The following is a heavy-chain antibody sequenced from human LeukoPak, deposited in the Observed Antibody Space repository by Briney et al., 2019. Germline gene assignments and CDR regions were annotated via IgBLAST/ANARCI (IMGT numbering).Heavy chain of an antibody. CDR2: MNPNSGNT. CDR1: GYTLTSYD. D-gene: IGHD2-15*01. CDR3: ARSCSGGSCYVGLRGAFDI. J-gene: IGHJ3*02. V-gene: IGHV1-8*03. Sequence: GASVKVSCKASGYTLTSYDINWVRQATGQGLEWMGWMNPNSGNTGYAQKFQGRVTITRNTSISTAYMELSSLRSEDTAVYYCARSCSGGSCYVGLRGAFDIWGQGTMVTVSS.